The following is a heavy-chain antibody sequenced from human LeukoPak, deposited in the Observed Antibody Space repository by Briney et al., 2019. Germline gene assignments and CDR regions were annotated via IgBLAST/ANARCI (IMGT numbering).Heavy chain of an antibody. CDR3: ARGGSYYSYYFDY. CDR1: GYSISSGYY. V-gene: IGHV4-38-2*02. CDR2: IYHSGST. D-gene: IGHD1-26*01. J-gene: IGHJ4*02. Sequence: SETLSLTCTVSGYSISSGYYWGWIRQPPGKGLEWIGSIYHSGSTYYNPSLKSRVTISVGTSKNQFSLKLSSVTAADTAVYYCARGGSYYSYYFDYWGQGTLVTVSS.